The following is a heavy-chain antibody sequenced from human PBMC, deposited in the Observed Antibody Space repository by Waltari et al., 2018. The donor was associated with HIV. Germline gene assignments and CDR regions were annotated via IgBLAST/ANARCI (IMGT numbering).Heavy chain of an antibody. J-gene: IGHJ4*02. CDR3: TTGSSGAEDY. CDR2: IKSKQSGGTV. CDR1: GVDLKKYW. V-gene: IGHV3-15*01. D-gene: IGHD3-22*01. Sequence: EVQLVESGGGLVKPGASLRVSCAATGVDLKKYWRSWFRQAPEKGLVWVGRIKSKQSGGTVDYAAPVKGRFTISRDDSKNMMYLQMDSLESEDTAVYYCTTGSSGAEDYWGQGTLVTVSS.